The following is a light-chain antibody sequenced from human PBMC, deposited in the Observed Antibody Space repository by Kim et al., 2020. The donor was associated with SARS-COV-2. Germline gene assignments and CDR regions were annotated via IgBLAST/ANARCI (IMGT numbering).Light chain of an antibody. CDR3: QQYYSTPPFT. V-gene: IGKV4-1*01. CDR1: QSLLHSSNNENY. CDR2: WAS. Sequence: TSNCKSSQSLLHSSNNENYVAWYHQKPGQPPKLLISWASKRESGVPDRFSASGSGTDFTLTISSLQAEDVAVYYCQQYYSTPPFTFGPGTKVDIK. J-gene: IGKJ3*01.